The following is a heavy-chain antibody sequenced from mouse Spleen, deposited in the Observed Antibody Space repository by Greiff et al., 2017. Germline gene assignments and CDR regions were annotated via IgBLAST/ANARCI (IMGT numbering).Heavy chain of an antibody. CDR3: ARNQYGNYGDAMDY. V-gene: IGHV2-2*01. CDR1: GFSLTSYG. J-gene: IGHJ4*01. D-gene: IGHD2-10*02. Sequence: VKLQESGPGLVQPSQSLSITCTVSGFSLTSYGVHWVRQSPGKGLEWLGVIWSGGSTDYNAAFISRLSISKDNSKSQVFFKMNSLQADDTAIYYCARNQYGNYGDAMDYWGQGTSVTVSS. CDR2: IWSGGST.